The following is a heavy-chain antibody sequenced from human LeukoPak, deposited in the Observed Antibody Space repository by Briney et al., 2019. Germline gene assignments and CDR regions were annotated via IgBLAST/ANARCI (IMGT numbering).Heavy chain of an antibody. J-gene: IGHJ3*02. Sequence: SETLSLTCAVYGGSFSGYYWSWIRQPPGKGLEWIGEINHSGSTNYNPSLKSRVTISVDTSKNKFSLKLSSVTAADTAVYYCARATPVLRYFDWLLGYDAFDTWGQGTMVTVSS. CDR1: GGSFSGYY. V-gene: IGHV4-34*01. CDR2: INHSGST. CDR3: ARATPVLRYFDWLLGYDAFDT. D-gene: IGHD3-9*01.